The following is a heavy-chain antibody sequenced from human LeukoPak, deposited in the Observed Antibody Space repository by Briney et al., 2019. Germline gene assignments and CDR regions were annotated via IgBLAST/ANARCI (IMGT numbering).Heavy chain of an antibody. CDR2: INPNTGGT. J-gene: IGHJ2*01. D-gene: IGHD2-15*01. CDR1: GYTFTGYY. V-gene: IGHV1-2*02. CDR3: ARGAATHPWYFDL. Sequence: GASVKVSCKASGYTFTGYYMHWVRQAPGQGLEWMGWINPNTGGTNYAQNFQGRVTMTRDTSITTAYMELSRLRSDDTAVYYCARGAATHPWYFDLWGRGTLVTVSS.